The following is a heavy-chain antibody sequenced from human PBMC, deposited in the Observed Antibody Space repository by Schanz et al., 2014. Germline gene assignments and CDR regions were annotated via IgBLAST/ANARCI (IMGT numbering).Heavy chain of an antibody. Sequence: QMQLQESGPGLAKPSETLSLTCTVSGGSINSYYWNWIRQSPGRGLEWIGFVFYSGTTNYNPSLRGRVTMSIDTSKNYFSLNLTFLTPADTAVYYCVGKSLTSWKNSYYALDVWGQGTTVTVS. CDR2: VFYSGTT. CDR3: VGKSLTSWKNSYYALDV. J-gene: IGHJ6*02. D-gene: IGHD2-2*01. V-gene: IGHV4-59*01. CDR1: GGSINSYY.